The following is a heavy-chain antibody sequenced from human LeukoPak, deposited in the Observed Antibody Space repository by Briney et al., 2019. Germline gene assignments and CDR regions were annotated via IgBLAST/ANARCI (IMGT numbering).Heavy chain of an antibody. D-gene: IGHD6-13*01. CDR2: IYYSGST. CDR3: ARLIAAVGTCYFDY. CDR1: GGSISGYY. J-gene: IGHJ4*02. V-gene: IGHV4-59*01. Sequence: SETLSLTCTVSGGSISGYYWSWIRQPPGKGLEWIGYIYYSGSTNYNPSLKSRVTISVDTSKNQFSLNLSSVTAADTAAYYCARLIAAVGTCYFDYWGQGTLVTVSS.